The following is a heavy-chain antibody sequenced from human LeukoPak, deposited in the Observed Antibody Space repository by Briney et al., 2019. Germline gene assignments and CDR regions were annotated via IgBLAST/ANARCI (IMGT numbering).Heavy chain of an antibody. V-gene: IGHV1-2*02. Sequence: ASVKVSCKASGYSFTEYLMHWVRQAPGQGLEWMGWINPHSGGTSSAQKFQGRVTMTRDTSISTTYMELSTLRSDDTAVYYCARDRNGDGFAYFDYWGQGTLVTVSS. CDR3: ARDRNGDGFAYFDY. J-gene: IGHJ4*02. CDR2: INPHSGGT. D-gene: IGHD5-24*01. CDR1: GYSFTEYL.